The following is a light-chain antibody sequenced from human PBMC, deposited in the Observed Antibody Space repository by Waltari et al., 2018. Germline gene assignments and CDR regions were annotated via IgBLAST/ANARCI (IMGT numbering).Light chain of an antibody. CDR1: QSIGKDN. CDR3: QQSATTPWT. CDR2: CTS. Sequence: EIVLTQFPGTLSLSPGERATLSCRASQSIGKDNLAWYQQTPGQAPRLLIRCTSSMDTYLSDRLMFSGSWTNLTLTISSLEHEDFALYYCQQSATTPWTFGQGTRVEI. V-gene: IGKV3-20*01. J-gene: IGKJ1*01.